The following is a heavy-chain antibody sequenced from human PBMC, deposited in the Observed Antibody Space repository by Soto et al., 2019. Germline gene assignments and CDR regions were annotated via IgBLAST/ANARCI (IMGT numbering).Heavy chain of an antibody. V-gene: IGHV4-59*01. CDR1: CRSLSSGY. CDR2: MYFGGSF. D-gene: IGHD2-15*01. Sequence: PSETLSPTCRVSCRSLSSGYSTWVRQPPGRGLEWIGFMYFGGSFNYNPSLKSRVTISVDTSKNQFSLKLSSVTAADTAVYYCARAGAATLSDYWGQGTLVTVSS. CDR3: ARAGAATLSDY. J-gene: IGHJ4*02.